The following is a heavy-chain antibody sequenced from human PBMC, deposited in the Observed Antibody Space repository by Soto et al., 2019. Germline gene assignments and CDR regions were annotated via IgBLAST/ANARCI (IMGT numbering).Heavy chain of an antibody. D-gene: IGHD6-19*01. J-gene: IGHJ4*02. CDR1: GGSISSSSYY. Sequence: SEALSLSCTVSGGSISSSSYYWGWIRQPPGKGLEWIGSIYYSGSTYYNPSLKSRVTISVDTSKNQFSLKLSSVTAADTAVYYCASHYSSGWYYFDYWGQGTLVTVSS. CDR2: IYYSGST. V-gene: IGHV4-39*01. CDR3: ASHYSSGWYYFDY.